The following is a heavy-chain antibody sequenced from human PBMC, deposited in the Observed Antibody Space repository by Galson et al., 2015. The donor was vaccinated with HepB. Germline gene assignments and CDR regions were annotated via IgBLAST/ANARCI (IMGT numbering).Heavy chain of an antibody. CDR2: ISGSSDYK. CDR1: GFTFSTYN. V-gene: IGHV3-21*01. CDR3: ARRGAGRHYYYFCMDV. J-gene: IGHJ6*03. Sequence: SLRLSCAASGFTFSTYNMNWVRQAPGKGLEWVSSISGSSDYKYYADSLKGRFTISRDNAKNSMYLQINSLRVEDTAVYYCARRGAGRHYYYFCMDVWGKGTTVTVSS. D-gene: IGHD1-26*01.